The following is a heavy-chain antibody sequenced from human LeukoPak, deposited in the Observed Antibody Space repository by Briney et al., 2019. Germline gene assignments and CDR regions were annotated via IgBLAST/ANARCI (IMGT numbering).Heavy chain of an antibody. D-gene: IGHD4-23*01. Sequence: SVKVSCKASGCTFSSYAISWVRQAPGQGLEWMGGIIPIFGTANYAQKFQGRVTITADESTSTAYMELSSLRSEDTAVYYCARSNYGGQGAGDNWFDPWGQGTLVTVSS. CDR3: ARSNYGGQGAGDNWFDP. CDR1: GCTFSSYA. V-gene: IGHV1-69*13. J-gene: IGHJ5*02. CDR2: IIPIFGTA.